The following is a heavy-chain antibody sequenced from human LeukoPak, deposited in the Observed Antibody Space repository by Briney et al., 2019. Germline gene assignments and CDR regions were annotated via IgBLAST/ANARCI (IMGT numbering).Heavy chain of an antibody. J-gene: IGHJ4*02. CDR3: AREISEEGFGY. Sequence: ASVKVSCKASGYTFTGYYMHWVRQAPGQGLGWMGWINPNSGGTNYAQKFQGRVTMTRDTSISTAYMELSSLRAEDTAVYYCAREISEEGFGYWGQGTLVTVSS. CDR1: GYTFTGYY. V-gene: IGHV1-2*02. CDR2: INPNSGGT.